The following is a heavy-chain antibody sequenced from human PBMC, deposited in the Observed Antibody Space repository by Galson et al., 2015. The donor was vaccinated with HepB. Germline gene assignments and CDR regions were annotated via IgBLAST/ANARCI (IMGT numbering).Heavy chain of an antibody. CDR2: ISSSSSYT. D-gene: IGHD6-13*01. V-gene: IGHV3-11*06. Sequence: SLRLSCAASGFTFSDYYMSWIRQAPGKGLEWVSYISSSSSYTNYADSVKGRFTISRDNAKNSLYLQMNSLRAEDTAVYYCARDKVVAGSWFPFDYWGQGTLVTVSS. CDR1: GFTFSDYY. CDR3: ARDKVVAGSWFPFDY. J-gene: IGHJ4*02.